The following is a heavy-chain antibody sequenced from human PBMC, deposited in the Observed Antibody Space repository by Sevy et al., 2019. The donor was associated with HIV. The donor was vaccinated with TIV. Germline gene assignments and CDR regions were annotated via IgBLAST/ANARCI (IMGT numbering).Heavy chain of an antibody. D-gene: IGHD6-13*01. CDR1: GFTFSSYW. CDR2: IKQDGSEK. V-gene: IGHV3-7*01. CDR3: ARDHSSSRYYLGWFDP. J-gene: IGHJ5*02. Sequence: GGSLRLSCAASGFTFSSYWMSWVRQTPGKGLEWVANIKQDGSEKYYVDSVKGRFTISRDNAKNSLYLQMNSLRAEDTAVYYCARDHSSSRYYLGWFDPWGQGTLVTVSS.